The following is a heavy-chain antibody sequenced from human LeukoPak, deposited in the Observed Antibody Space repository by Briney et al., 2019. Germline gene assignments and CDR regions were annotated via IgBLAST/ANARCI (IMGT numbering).Heavy chain of an antibody. CDR1: GFTVSSYW. J-gene: IGHJ4*02. Sequence: GGSLRLPCAASGFTVSSYWMSWVRQAPGKGLEWVANIKQDGSEKYYVDSVKGRFTISRDNAKNSLYLQMNSLRAEDTAVYYCARDLLEWLLFFDYWGQGTLVTVSS. V-gene: IGHV3-7*05. CDR2: IKQDGSEK. D-gene: IGHD3-3*01. CDR3: ARDLLEWLLFFDY.